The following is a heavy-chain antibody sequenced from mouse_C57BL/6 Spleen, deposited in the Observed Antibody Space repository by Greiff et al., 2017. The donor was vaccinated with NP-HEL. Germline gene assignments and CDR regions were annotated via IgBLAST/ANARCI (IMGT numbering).Heavy chain of an antibody. CDR1: GYTFTSYW. J-gene: IGHJ1*03. CDR3: ARRHYSHWYFDV. D-gene: IGHD2-12*01. Sequence: QVQLQQPGAELVKPGASVKLSCKASGYTFTSYWMQWVKQRPGQGLEWIGEIDPSDSYTNYNQKFKGKATLTVDTSSSTAYMQLSSLTSEDSAVYYCARRHYSHWYFDVWGTGTTVTVSS. V-gene: IGHV1-50*01. CDR2: IDPSDSYT.